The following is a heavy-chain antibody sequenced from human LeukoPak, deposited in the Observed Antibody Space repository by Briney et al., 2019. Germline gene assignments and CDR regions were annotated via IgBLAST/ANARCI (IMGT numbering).Heavy chain of an antibody. CDR1: GFTFSSYW. J-gene: IGHJ6*02. Sequence: GGSLRLSCAASGFTFSSYWMSWVRQAPGKGLEWVANIKQDGSEKYYVDSVKGRFTISRDNSKNTLYLQMNSLRAEDTAVYYCAKDKASYGDYVYYGMDVWGQGTTVTVSS. D-gene: IGHD4-17*01. CDR3: AKDKASYGDYVYYGMDV. CDR2: IKQDGSEK. V-gene: IGHV3-7*05.